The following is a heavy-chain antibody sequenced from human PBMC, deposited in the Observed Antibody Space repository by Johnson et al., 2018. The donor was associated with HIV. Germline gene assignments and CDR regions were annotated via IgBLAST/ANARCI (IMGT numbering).Heavy chain of an antibody. V-gene: IGHV3-7*05. CDR3: AAGLRYDSSGYYPVGAFDI. J-gene: IGHJ3*02. CDR1: GFMFSSYW. Sequence: VQLVESGGGLVQPGGSLRLSCAASGFMFSSYWMSWVRQAPGRGLEWVANIKQDGSEKYYVDSVKGRFTISRDNSKSTLYLQMNSLRAEDTAVYYCAAGLRYDSSGYYPVGAFDICGQGTMVTVSS. D-gene: IGHD3-22*01. CDR2: IKQDGSEK.